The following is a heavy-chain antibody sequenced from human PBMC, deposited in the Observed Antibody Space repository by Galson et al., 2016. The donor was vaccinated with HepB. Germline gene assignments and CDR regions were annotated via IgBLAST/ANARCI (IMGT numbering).Heavy chain of an antibody. CDR1: GDSISSTNW. CDR2: IYHSEYT. CDR3: AGDFLRDIVVLPTSLTYYYYGMDF. V-gene: IGHV4-4*02. D-gene: IGHD2-15*01. J-gene: IGHJ6*02. Sequence: ETLSLTCTVSGDSISSTNWWSWVRQSPGKGLEWIGEIYHSEYTNYNPSLESRVTMSVDGSKNQFCLGLTSVTAADTAVYYCAGDFLRDIVVLPTSLTYYYYGMDFWGQGTTVTVSS.